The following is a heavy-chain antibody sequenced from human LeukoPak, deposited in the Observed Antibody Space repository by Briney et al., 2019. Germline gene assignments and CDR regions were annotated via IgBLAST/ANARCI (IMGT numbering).Heavy chain of an antibody. V-gene: IGHV4-39*07. Sequence: SETLSLTCTVSGGSISSSSYYWGWIRQPPGKGLEWIGSIYYSGSTYYNPSLKSRVTISVDTSKNQFSLKLSSVTAADTAVYYCARDSQHIVVVTAFDYWGQGTLVTVSS. CDR1: GGSISSSSYY. CDR2: IYYSGST. D-gene: IGHD2-21*02. CDR3: ARDSQHIVVVTAFDY. J-gene: IGHJ4*02.